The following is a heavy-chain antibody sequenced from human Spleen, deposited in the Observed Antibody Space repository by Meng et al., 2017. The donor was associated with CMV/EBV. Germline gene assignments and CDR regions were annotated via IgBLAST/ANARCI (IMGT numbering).Heavy chain of an antibody. CDR3: AKDLGAGYFDY. D-gene: IGHD4/OR15-4a*01. CDR2: IYSGGSST. J-gene: IGHJ4*02. Sequence: GGSLRLSCAASGFTFSSYAMSWVRQAPGKGLEWVSVIYSGGSSTYYADSVKGRFTISRDNSKNTLYLQMNSLRAEDTAVYYCAKDLGAGYFDYWGQGTLVTVSS. V-gene: IGHV3-23*03. CDR1: GFTFSSYA.